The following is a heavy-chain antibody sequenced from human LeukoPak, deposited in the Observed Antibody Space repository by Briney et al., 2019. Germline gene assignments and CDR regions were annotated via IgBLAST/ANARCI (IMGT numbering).Heavy chain of an antibody. V-gene: IGHV3-30-3*01. CDR2: ISYDGSNK. CDR3: VREPVVPAANYYYYYGMDV. CDR1: GFTFSSYA. D-gene: IGHD2-2*01. J-gene: IGHJ6*02. Sequence: GGSLRLSCAASGFTFSSYAMHWVRQAPGKGLEWVAVISYDGSNKYYADSVKGRFTISRDNSKNTLYLQMNSLRAEDTAVYYCVREPVVPAANYYYYYGMDVWGQGTTVTVSS.